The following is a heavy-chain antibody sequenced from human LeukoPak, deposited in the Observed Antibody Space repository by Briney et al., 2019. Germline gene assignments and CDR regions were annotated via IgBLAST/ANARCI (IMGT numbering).Heavy chain of an antibody. CDR3: ARDIVVVPAGEKYFDL. CDR2: INHSGST. J-gene: IGHJ2*01. V-gene: IGHV4-34*01. Sequence: SETLSLTCAVYGGSFSGYYWSWIRQPPGKGLEWIGEINHSGSTNYNPSLKSRVTISVDTSKNQFSLKLSSVTAADTAVYYCARDIVVVPAGEKYFDLWGRGTLVTVSS. CDR1: GGSFSGYY. D-gene: IGHD2-2*01.